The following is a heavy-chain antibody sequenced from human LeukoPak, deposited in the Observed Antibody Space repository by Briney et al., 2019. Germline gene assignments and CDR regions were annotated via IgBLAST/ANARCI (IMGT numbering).Heavy chain of an antibody. CDR3: AKMGPYYYYYMDA. Sequence: PGVLLRLACAASAFTWSRYDMTWVRQAPGKGLEWVSAISGSGGSTYYADSVKGRFTISRDNSKNTLYLQMNSLRAEDTAVYYCAKMGPYYYYYMDAWGKGTTVTVSS. D-gene: IGHD3-16*01. CDR1: AFTWSRYD. V-gene: IGHV3-23*01. CDR2: ISGSGGST. J-gene: IGHJ6*03.